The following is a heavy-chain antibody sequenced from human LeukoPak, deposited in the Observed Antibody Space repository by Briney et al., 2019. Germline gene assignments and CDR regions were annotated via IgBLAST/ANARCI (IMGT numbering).Heavy chain of an antibody. J-gene: IGHJ5*02. CDR3: ARDLGAARPNWFDP. D-gene: IGHD6-6*01. V-gene: IGHV1-18*01. Sequence: GASVKDSCKASGYTFTSYGISWVRQAPGQGLEWMGWISAYNGNTNYAQKLQGRVTMTTDTSTSTAYMELRSLRSDDTAVYYCARDLGAARPNWFDPWGQGTLVTVSS. CDR2: ISAYNGNT. CDR1: GYTFTSYG.